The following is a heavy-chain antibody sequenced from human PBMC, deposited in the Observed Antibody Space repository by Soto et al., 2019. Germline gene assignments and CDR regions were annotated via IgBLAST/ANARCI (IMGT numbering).Heavy chain of an antibody. D-gene: IGHD3-16*01. CDR2: ITNKIDGYTT. J-gene: IGHJ6*02. V-gene: IGHV3-72*01. Sequence: EMQMVESGGGLVQPGGSLRLSCAASGFTFSDHYMDWVRQAPGKGLEWVGCITNKIDGYTTSYAASVEGRFIVSRDDSRNSLFLQMNNLKMEDTAVYFCARAAYGHGSDVWGQGSTVIVSS. CDR1: GFTFSDHY. CDR3: ARAAYGHGSDV.